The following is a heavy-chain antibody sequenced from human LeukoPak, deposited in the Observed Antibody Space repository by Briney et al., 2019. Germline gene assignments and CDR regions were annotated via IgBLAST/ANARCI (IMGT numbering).Heavy chain of an antibody. CDR2: VYFSGST. V-gene: IGHV4-39*01. Sequence: PSETLSLPCTVSGGSISSNSHYWGWIRQPPGRGLEWIGTVYFSGSTYYDPSLKSRVTISVDTSKNQFSLKLSSVTAADTAVFYCARQGGGHYYDSGTYYTAMGAFDIWGQGTTVTVSS. J-gene: IGHJ3*02. CDR3: ARQGGGHYYDSGTYYTAMGAFDI. D-gene: IGHD3-10*01. CDR1: GGSISSNSHY.